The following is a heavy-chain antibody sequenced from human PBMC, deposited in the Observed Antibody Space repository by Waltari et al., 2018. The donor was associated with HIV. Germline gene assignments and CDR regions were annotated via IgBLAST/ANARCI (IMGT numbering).Heavy chain of an antibody. D-gene: IGHD3-22*01. CDR2: ISYDGSNK. Sequence: QVQLVESGGGVVQHGRSLRLSCAASGFTFNTYAMYWVRQAPGKGLECVAVISYDGSNKYYADSVKGRFTISRDNSKNTLYLQMNSLRAEDTAVYYCARDSSGYYYVGYGMDVWGQGTTVTVSS. J-gene: IGHJ6*02. V-gene: IGHV3-30*01. CDR1: GFTFNTYA. CDR3: ARDSSGYYYVGYGMDV.